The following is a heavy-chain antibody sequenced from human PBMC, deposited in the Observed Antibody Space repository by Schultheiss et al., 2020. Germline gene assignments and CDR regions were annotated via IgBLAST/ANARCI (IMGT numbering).Heavy chain of an antibody. D-gene: IGHD3-10*01. CDR1: GFTFSSYS. V-gene: IGHV3-48*01. J-gene: IGHJ6*02. Sequence: GGSLRLSCAASGFTFSSYSMNWVRQAPGKGLEWVSYISSSSSTIYYADSVKGRFTISRDNAKNSLYLQMNSLRAEDTAVYYCARDQPMVRGVSMDVWGQGTTVTVSS. CDR3: ARDQPMVRGVSMDV. CDR2: ISSSSSTI.